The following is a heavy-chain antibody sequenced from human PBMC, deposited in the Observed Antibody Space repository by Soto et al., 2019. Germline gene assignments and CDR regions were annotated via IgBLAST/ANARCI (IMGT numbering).Heavy chain of an antibody. CDR3: ATNFGGTAMVNWYFDL. D-gene: IGHD5-18*01. Sequence: ASVKVSCKASGYTFTSYGISWVRQAPGQGLEWMGWISAYNGNTNYAQKLQGRVTMTTDTSTSTAYMELRSLRSDDTAVYYCATNFGGTAMVNWYFDLWGRGTLVTVSS. CDR2: ISAYNGNT. V-gene: IGHV1-18*04. CDR1: GYTFTSYG. J-gene: IGHJ2*01.